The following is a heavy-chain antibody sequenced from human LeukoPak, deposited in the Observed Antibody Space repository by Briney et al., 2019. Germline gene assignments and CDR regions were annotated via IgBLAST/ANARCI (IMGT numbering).Heavy chain of an antibody. CDR3: ARDFDDINGDYYYIPDF. J-gene: IGHJ4*02. Sequence: PGGSLRLSCVASGFKLSRNGMHWVRQAQGKGLEWVAFMRYDATKAFYGDSVRGRFTISRDDSKNTLYLQMNNLRHEDSAVYFCARDFDDINGDYYYIPDFWGQGVLVTVSS. CDR2: MRYDATKA. D-gene: IGHD3-22*01. CDR1: GFKLSRNG. V-gene: IGHV3-30*02.